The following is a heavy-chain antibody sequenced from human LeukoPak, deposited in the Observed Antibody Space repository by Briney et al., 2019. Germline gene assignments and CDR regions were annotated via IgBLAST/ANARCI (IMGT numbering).Heavy chain of an antibody. D-gene: IGHD6-13*01. CDR2: IIPIFGTA. Sequence: GASVKVSCKASGGTFSSYAISWVRQAPGQGLGWMGGIIPIFGTANYAQKFQGRVTITTDESTSTAYMELSSLRSEDTAVYYCARGIVSSWPDYMDVWGKGTTVTVSS. CDR1: GGTFSSYA. J-gene: IGHJ6*03. V-gene: IGHV1-69*05. CDR3: ARGIVSSWPDYMDV.